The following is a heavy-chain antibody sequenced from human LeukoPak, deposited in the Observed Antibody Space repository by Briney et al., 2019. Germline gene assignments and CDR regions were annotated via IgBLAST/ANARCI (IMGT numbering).Heavy chain of an antibody. CDR1: GYTFTSYY. Sequence: ASVKVSCKASGYTFTSYYMHWVRQAPGQGLEWMGIINPSGGSTSYAQKFQGRVTMTRDTSTSTVYMELSSLRSEDTAVYYCARAIEGYSYGYEFDYWGQGTLVTVSS. V-gene: IGHV1-46*01. CDR2: INPSGGST. CDR3: ARAIEGYSYGYEFDY. D-gene: IGHD5-18*01. J-gene: IGHJ4*02.